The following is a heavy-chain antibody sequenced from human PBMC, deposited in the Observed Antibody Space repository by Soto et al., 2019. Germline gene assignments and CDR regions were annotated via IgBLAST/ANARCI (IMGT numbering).Heavy chain of an antibody. CDR1: GFSFTSYW. CDR3: ARQGKIVHNAIDIFSMDV. V-gene: IGHV5-10-1*01. Sequence: GESLKISCQGSGFSFTSYWITWVRQVSGKGLEWMGRTDPGGSSTIYSPSFQGHVTISNDKSFTTAYLQWDSLKASDTATYYCARQGKIVHNAIDIFSMDVWGQGTTVTVSS. J-gene: IGHJ6*02. D-gene: IGHD2-8*01. CDR2: TDPGGSST.